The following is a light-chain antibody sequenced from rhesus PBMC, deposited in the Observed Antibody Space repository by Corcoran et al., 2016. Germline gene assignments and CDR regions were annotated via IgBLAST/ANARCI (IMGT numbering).Light chain of an antibody. J-gene: IGKJ4*01. CDR1: QGITTD. CDR3: QHYYSTPLT. V-gene: IGKV1-25*01. CDR2: EAS. Sequence: GDRVTITCRASQGITTDFAWYQQKPGETPKLLIYEASSLQRGIPSRFSGSGSGTDFTLNISSLQSEDFATYYCQHYYSTPLTFGGGTKVEIK.